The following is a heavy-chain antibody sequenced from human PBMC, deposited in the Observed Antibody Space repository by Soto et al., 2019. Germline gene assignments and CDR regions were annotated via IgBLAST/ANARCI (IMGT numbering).Heavy chain of an antibody. CDR3: ARVERGTATNVVDAFDI. Sequence: SDTLALTSAVSGGPIIISSYDGGLIRQPPATGLEWIGSINYSGSTHYYPSPKSRVNISVDTSKNQFSLKMTSVTAADTALYYCARVERGTATNVVDAFDILGPGTMVTVSS. V-gene: IGHV4-39*01. J-gene: IGHJ3*02. CDR1: GGPIIISSYD. CDR2: INYSGST. D-gene: IGHD2-21*02.